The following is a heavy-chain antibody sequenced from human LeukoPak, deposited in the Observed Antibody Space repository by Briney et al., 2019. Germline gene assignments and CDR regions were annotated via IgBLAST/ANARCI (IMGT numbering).Heavy chain of an antibody. CDR1: GYTFTGYY. J-gene: IGHJ5*02. CDR3: ARRYGDYANWFDP. V-gene: IGHV1-2*02. CDR2: INPNSGGT. Sequence: ASVKVSCKASGYTFTGYYMHWVRQAPGQGLEWMGWINPNSGGTNYAQKFQGRVTMTRDTSISTAYMELSRLRSDDTAVYYCARRYGDYANWFDPWGQGTLVTVYS. D-gene: IGHD4-17*01.